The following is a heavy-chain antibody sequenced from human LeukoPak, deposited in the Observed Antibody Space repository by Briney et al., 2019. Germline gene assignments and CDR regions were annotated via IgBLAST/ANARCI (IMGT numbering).Heavy chain of an antibody. Sequence: SVKVSRKASGGTFSSYAISWVRQAPGQGLEWMGGIIPIFGTANYAQKFQGRVTITADESTSTAYMELSSLRSEDTAVYYCARDSEPYSGSSDYWGQGTLVTVSS. CDR3: ARDSEPYSGSSDY. V-gene: IGHV1-69*13. CDR1: GGTFSSYA. D-gene: IGHD1-26*01. J-gene: IGHJ4*02. CDR2: IIPIFGTA.